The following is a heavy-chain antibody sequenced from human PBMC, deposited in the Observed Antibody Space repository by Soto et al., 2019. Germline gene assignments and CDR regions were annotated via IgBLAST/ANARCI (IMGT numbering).Heavy chain of an antibody. CDR1: GFTFYNYA. CDR2: IETSDSVT. J-gene: IGHJ4*02. D-gene: IGHD3-16*01. V-gene: IGHV3-23*05. CDR3: AIAYRTSSFDY. Sequence: EVQLMESGGGLVQPGGSLRLSCSASGFTFYNYALSWVRQAPGRGLEWVSRIETSDSVTYYSDSVRGRFTISRDNSKNSLSLHLHALSAEDMAMYYCAIAYRTSSFDYWGQGTLVTVSS.